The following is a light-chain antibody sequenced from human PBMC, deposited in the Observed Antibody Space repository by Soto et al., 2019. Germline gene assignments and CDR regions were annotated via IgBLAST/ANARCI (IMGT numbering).Light chain of an antibody. CDR1: QSVRAY. J-gene: IGKJ1*01. CDR3: QQRSNWPGT. V-gene: IGKV3-11*01. Sequence: EGVMTQSPATLSLSPGERATLSCRASQSVRAYLAWYQQKPGQAPRLLIYGASNRATGIPVRFGGSGSGTDFTLTISSLEPEDFAAYYCQQRSNWPGTFGQGTKVDIK. CDR2: GAS.